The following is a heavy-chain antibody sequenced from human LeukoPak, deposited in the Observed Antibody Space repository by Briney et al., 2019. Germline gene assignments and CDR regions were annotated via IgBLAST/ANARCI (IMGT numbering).Heavy chain of an antibody. J-gene: IGHJ4*02. CDR1: GFTFTSYG. V-gene: IGHV1-18*01. D-gene: IGHD5-18*01. CDR3: ARRAQLWFKAFDY. CDR2: ISAYNGNT. Sequence: GGSLRLSCAASGFTFTSYGISWVRQAPGQGLEWMGWISAYNGNTNYAQKLQGRVTMTTDTSTSTAYMELRSLRSDDTAVYYCARRAQLWFKAFDYWGQGTLVTVSS.